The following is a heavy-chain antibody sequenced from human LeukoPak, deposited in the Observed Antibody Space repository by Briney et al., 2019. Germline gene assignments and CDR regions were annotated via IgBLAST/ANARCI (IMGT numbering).Heavy chain of an antibody. Sequence: WASVKASCKASGYTFTSYGISWVRQAPGQGLEWMGWISAYNGNTNYAQKLQGRVTMTTDTSTSTAYMELRSLRSDDTAVYYCARLQAYCGGDCLYYFDYWGQGTLVTVSS. J-gene: IGHJ4*02. CDR3: ARLQAYCGGDCLYYFDY. CDR1: GYTFTSYG. V-gene: IGHV1-18*01. CDR2: ISAYNGNT. D-gene: IGHD2-21*01.